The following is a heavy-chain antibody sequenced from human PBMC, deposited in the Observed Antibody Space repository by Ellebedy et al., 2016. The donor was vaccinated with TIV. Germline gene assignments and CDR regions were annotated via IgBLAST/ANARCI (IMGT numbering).Heavy chain of an antibody. J-gene: IGHJ4*02. D-gene: IGHD5-12*01. V-gene: IGHV3-64D*06. CDR1: GFTSSTYV. CDR3: VKGDVDIVATLDF. CDR2: LTPNGGNT. Sequence: GGSLRLXXSASGFTSSTYVMHWVRQAPGKGLEHISALTPNGGNTYYADSVKGRFTISRDNSRNTLYLQMSSLRPEDTAIYYCVKGDVDIVATLDFWGQGTLVTVSS.